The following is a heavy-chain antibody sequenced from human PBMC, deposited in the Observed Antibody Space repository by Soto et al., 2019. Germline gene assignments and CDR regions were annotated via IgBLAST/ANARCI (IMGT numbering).Heavy chain of an antibody. J-gene: IGHJ4*02. CDR2: VYYSGGT. V-gene: IGHV4-31*03. Sequence: SETLSLACTVSGGSISSGGYYWSWIRQHPGKGLEWIGCVYYSGGTYYNPSIKSRVTISVDTSKNQCSLKRSSVTAADTAVDYCARLDSSGYYYGYYFDYWGQGTLVTVSS. CDR3: ARLDSSGYYYGYYFDY. D-gene: IGHD3-22*01. CDR1: GGSISSGGYY.